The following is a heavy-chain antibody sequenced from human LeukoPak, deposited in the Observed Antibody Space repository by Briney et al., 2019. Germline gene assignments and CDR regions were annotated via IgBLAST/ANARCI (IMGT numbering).Heavy chain of an antibody. CDR1: GFTFNIYG. CDR3: ARDGSGSGDY. CDR2: ISSDATNI. J-gene: IGHJ4*02. Sequence: GGSLRLSCAASGFTFNIYGMNCVRQAPGKGLEWVSSISSDATNIYYTDSVKGRFTIARDNAKNSLYLQMNSLRAEDTAVYYCARDGSGSGDYWGQGTLVTVSS. V-gene: IGHV3-21*01. D-gene: IGHD2-15*01.